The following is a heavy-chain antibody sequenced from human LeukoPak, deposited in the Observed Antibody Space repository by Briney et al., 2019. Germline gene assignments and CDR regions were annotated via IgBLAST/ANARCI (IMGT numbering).Heavy chain of an antibody. D-gene: IGHD3-10*01. J-gene: IGHJ4*02. CDR1: GFTFDDYG. Sequence: GGSLRLSRAASGFTFDDYGMSWVRQAPGKGLEWVSGISWNSGSIGYADSVKGRFTISRDNAKNSLYLQMNSLRAEDTALYYCAKDRGGSGSYLPFGYWGQGTLVTVSS. CDR2: ISWNSGSI. CDR3: AKDRGGSGSYLPFGY. V-gene: IGHV3-9*01.